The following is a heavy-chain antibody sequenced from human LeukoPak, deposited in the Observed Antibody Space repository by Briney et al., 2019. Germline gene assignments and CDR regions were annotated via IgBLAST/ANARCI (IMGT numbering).Heavy chain of an antibody. V-gene: IGHV1-8*01. CDR1: GYTFTSYD. J-gene: IGHJ3*02. CDR3: ARLQREIASI. CDR2: MNPASGNT. D-gene: IGHD3-16*02. Sequence: ASVKVSCKASGYTFTSYDINWVRQATGQGLEWMGYMNPASGNTGYAQKFQGRVTMTTDTSISTAYMELSSLRSEDTAVYYCARLQREIASIWGQGTMVTVSS.